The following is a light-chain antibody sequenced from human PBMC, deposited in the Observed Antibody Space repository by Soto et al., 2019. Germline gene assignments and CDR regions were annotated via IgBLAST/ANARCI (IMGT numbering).Light chain of an antibody. CDR3: QHYGSSRWT. Sequence: EIVLTQSPGTLSLSPGERATLSCRASQSVSSSYLAWYQQKPGQAPRLLIYGASSRATGIPDRFSGSGSGTDFTLTISRLEPEDFAVYYCQHYGSSRWTVGQGTKVEIK. J-gene: IGKJ1*01. CDR2: GAS. CDR1: QSVSSSY. V-gene: IGKV3-20*01.